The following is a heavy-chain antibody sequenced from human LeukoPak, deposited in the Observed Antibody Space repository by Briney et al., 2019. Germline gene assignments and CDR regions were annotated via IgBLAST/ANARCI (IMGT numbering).Heavy chain of an antibody. V-gene: IGHV1-69*05. CDR1: GGTFSSYA. D-gene: IGHD3-22*01. CDR2: IIPIFGTA. Sequence: SVKVSCKASGGTFSSYAISWVRQAPGQGLEWMGGIIPIFGTANYAQKFQGRVTITTDESTSTAYLELSSLRSEDTAVYYCARSPYYYDGSGYWTLFDYWGQGTLVTVSS. J-gene: IGHJ4*02. CDR3: ARSPYYYDGSGYWTLFDY.